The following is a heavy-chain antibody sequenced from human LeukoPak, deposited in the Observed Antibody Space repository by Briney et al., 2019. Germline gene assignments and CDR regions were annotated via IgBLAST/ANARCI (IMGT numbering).Heavy chain of an antibody. D-gene: IGHD6-13*01. V-gene: IGHV4-61*02. J-gene: IGHJ4*02. CDR1: GGSISSGSYY. CDR2: IYTSGST. Sequence: SETLSLTCTVSGGSISSGSYYWSWIRQPAGKGLEWIGRIYTSGSTNYNPSLKSRVTISVDTSKNQFSLKLSSVTAADTAVYYCARDYLAAAEDWGQGTLVTVSS. CDR3: ARDYLAAAED.